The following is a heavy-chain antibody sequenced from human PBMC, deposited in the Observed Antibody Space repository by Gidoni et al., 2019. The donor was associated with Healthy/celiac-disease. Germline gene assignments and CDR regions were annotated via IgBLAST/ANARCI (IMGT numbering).Heavy chain of an antibody. CDR2: IYYSGST. V-gene: IGHV4-59*01. Sequence: QVQLQESGPGLVKPSETLSLTCTVSGGSISSYYWSWIRQPPGKGLEWIGYIYYSGSTNYNPSLKSRVTISVDTSKNQFSLKLSSVTAADTAVYYCARDGAYYGMDVWGQGTTVTVSS. CDR1: GGSISSYY. D-gene: IGHD3-16*01. J-gene: IGHJ6*02. CDR3: ARDGAYYGMDV.